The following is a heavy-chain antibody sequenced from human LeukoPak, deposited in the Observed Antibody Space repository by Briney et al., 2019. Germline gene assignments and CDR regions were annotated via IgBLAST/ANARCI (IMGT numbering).Heavy chain of an antibody. J-gene: IGHJ4*02. V-gene: IGHV4-59*02. Sequence: SETLSLTCTVSGGPVSSYYWSWIRQPPGRALEWIGYIYYSGSTNYNPSLKSRVTISVDTSKNQFSLKLSSVTAADTAVYYCARSKGIAARPYDYWGQGTLVTVSS. CDR3: ARSKGIAARPYDY. D-gene: IGHD6-6*01. CDR1: GGPVSSYY. CDR2: IYYSGST.